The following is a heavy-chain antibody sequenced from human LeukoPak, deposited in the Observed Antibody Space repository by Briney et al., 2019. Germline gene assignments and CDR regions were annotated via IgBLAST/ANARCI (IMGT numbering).Heavy chain of an antibody. CDR2: IKQDGSEK. Sequence: PGGSLRLSCAASGFTFSSYGMHWVRQAPGKGLEWVANIKQDGSEKYYVDSVKGRFTISRDNAKNSLYLQMNSLRAEDTAVYYCAREVHDILTGDYYYMDVWGKGTTVTVSS. V-gene: IGHV3-7*01. D-gene: IGHD3-9*01. J-gene: IGHJ6*03. CDR3: AREVHDILTGDYYYMDV. CDR1: GFTFSSYG.